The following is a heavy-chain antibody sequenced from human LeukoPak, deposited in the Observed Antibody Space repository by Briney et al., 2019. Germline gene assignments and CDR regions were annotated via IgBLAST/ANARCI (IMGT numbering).Heavy chain of an antibody. CDR2: IYPGDSAT. J-gene: IGHJ4*02. V-gene: IGHV5-51*01. CDR1: GYSFTSYW. D-gene: IGHD2-2*02. CDR3: ARPCRSSTTCYRSYFDY. Sequence: GESLKISCKGSGYSFTSYWIGWVRQMPGKGLEWMGIIYPGDSATRYSPSFQGQVTISADKSISTAYLQWSSLKASDTAMYYCARPCRSSTTCYRSYFDYWGQGTLVTVSS.